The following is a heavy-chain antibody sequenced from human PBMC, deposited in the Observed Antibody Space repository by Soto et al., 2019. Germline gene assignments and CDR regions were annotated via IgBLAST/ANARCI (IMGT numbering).Heavy chain of an antibody. CDR3: AREIAGAFES. J-gene: IGHJ3*02. V-gene: IGHV4-30-2*01. CDR2: IYYSGST. Sequence: QLQLQESGSGLVKPSQTLSLTCAVSGGSISSGGYAWSWIRQPPGKGLEWIGYIYYSGSTYYTPSLKSRVTISVDRSNNQFSLKLSSVTAADTAVYYCAREIAGAFESWGQGTMVTVSS. D-gene: IGHD3-10*01. CDR1: GGSISSGGYA.